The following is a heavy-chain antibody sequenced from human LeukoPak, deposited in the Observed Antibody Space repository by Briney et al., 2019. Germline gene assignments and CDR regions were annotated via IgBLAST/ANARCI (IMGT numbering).Heavy chain of an antibody. V-gene: IGHV1-8*02. CDR1: GGTFSSYA. CDR3: ARGPTMVRGLKRRNRFDP. J-gene: IGHJ5*02. Sequence: GASVKVSCKASGGTFSSYAISWVRQAPGQGLEWMGWMNPNSGNTGDAQKFQGRVTMTRNTSISTAYMELSSLRSEDTAVYYCARGPTMVRGLKRRNRFDPWGQGTLVTVSS. CDR2: MNPNSGNT. D-gene: IGHD3-10*01.